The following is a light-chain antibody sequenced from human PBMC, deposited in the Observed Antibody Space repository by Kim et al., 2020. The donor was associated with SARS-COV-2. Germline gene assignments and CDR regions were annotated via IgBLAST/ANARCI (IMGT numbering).Light chain of an antibody. CDR2: GAS. V-gene: IGKV3-20*01. Sequence: SPGERDTLSCRASQSVSSSYLAGYQQKPGRAPRLLLYGASSRATGIPDRFSGSGSGTDVTLTISRLEPEDFAVYYCQQYGSSPRAFGQGTKVDIK. CDR3: QQYGSSPRA. CDR1: QSVSSSY. J-gene: IGKJ1*01.